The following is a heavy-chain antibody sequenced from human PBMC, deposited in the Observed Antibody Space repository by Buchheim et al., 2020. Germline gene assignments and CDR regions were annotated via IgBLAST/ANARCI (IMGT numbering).Heavy chain of an antibody. J-gene: IGHJ4*02. D-gene: IGHD6-13*01. CDR2: IANDGNDK. V-gene: IGHV3-30*18. Sequence: QVQLVESGGGVVQPGRSLRLSCAASGFTFRTYGMHWVRQAPGKGLEWVAVIANDGNDKKYADSVKGRFSISRDNSKNALFFQMNSLRAEDSAVYYCAKDSKTAAAGYYFDCWGQGTL. CDR3: AKDSKTAAAGYYFDC. CDR1: GFTFRTYG.